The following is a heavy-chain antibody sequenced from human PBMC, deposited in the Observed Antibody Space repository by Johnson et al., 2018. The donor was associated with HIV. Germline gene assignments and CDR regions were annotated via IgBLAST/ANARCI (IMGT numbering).Heavy chain of an antibody. CDR1: GFTFDNYG. Sequence: VQLVESGGGVVRPGGSLRLSCAASGFTFDNYGVRWVRQAPGKGLEWVSGINWNGGSTGYADSVKGRFTISRDNSKNTLYLQLNSLRTEDTAVYYCARDSPWELTAFDIWGQGTMVTVSS. CDR3: ARDSPWELTAFDI. D-gene: IGHD1-26*01. V-gene: IGHV3-20*04. CDR2: INWNGGST. J-gene: IGHJ3*02.